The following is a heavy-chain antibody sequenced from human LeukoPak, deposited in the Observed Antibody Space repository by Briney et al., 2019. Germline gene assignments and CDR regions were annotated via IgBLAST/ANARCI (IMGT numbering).Heavy chain of an antibody. Sequence: PSETLSLTCAVSGASIDSHSWWSWVRQPPGKGLEWIGEIYHSGGANYKPSLKSRVTMSVDTSKNHFSLKLTSVTAADTAVYYCAYNRNFALDNWGQGTLVTASS. CDR1: GASIDSHSW. CDR2: IYHSGGA. J-gene: IGHJ4*02. D-gene: IGHD1-14*01. CDR3: AYNRNFALDN. V-gene: IGHV4/OR15-8*01.